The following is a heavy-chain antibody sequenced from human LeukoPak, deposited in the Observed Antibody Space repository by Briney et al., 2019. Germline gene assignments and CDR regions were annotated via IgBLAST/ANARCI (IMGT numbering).Heavy chain of an antibody. J-gene: IGHJ5*02. Sequence: ASVKVSCKASGYTFTSYDINGVRQATGQGLEWMGWMNPNSGNTGYAQKFQGRVTMTRNTSISTAYMELSRLRSEEPAGYYCARGPSATRRGQPLFGWFDPWGQGTLVTVSS. CDR3: ARGPSATRRGQPLFGWFDP. CDR1: GYTFTSYD. D-gene: IGHD1-26*01. CDR2: MNPNSGNT. V-gene: IGHV1-8*01.